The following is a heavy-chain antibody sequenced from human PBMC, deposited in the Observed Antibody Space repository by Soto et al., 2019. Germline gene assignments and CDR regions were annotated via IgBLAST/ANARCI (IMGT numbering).Heavy chain of an antibody. Sequence: PGGSLKLSCTASGFPFGDYAMSWFRKAPGEGLEWVGFIRSKAYGGTTEYAASVKGRFTISRDDSKSIAYLQMNSLKTEDTAVYYCSTNYYDSSGYDNWFDPWGQGTLVTVSS. V-gene: IGHV3-49*03. CDR3: STNYYDSSGYDNWFDP. J-gene: IGHJ5*02. D-gene: IGHD3-22*01. CDR1: GFPFGDYA. CDR2: IRSKAYGGTT.